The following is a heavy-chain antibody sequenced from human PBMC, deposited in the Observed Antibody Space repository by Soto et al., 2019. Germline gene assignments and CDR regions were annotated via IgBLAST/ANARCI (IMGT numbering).Heavy chain of an antibody. V-gene: IGHV3-21*01. CDR1: GFTFRSFT. D-gene: IGHD6-13*01. CDR2: ISSNSAYI. J-gene: IGHJ5*02. Sequence: LRLSCAASGFTFRSFTVNWVRQAPGKGLEWVSTISSNSAYIYYTDALRGRFTISRDNAKNSLHLQMNSLRAEDTAVYYCTRDASRDSSARGWFDPWGPGTLVTVSS. CDR3: TRDASRDSSARGWFDP.